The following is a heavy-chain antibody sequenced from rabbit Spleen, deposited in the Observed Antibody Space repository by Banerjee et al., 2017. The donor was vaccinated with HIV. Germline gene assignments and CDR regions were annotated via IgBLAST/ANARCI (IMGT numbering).Heavy chain of an antibody. V-gene: IGHV1S40*01. CDR3: ARDLPGVIGWNFDL. Sequence: QQLVESGGGLVKPGASLTLSCTASGVSFSANSYMCWVRQAPGKGLEWIACIDTGSSGFTYFASWAKGRFTISKTSSTTVTLQMTRVTAADTATYFCARDLPGVIGWNFDLWGQGTLVTVS. CDR1: GVSFSANSY. J-gene: IGHJ4*01. CDR2: IDTGSSGFT. D-gene: IGHD1-1*01.